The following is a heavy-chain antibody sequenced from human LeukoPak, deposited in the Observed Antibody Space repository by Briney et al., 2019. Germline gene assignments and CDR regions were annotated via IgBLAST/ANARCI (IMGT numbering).Heavy chain of an antibody. CDR3: AKGRRSPHYGMDV. V-gene: IGHV3-30*18. D-gene: IGHD6-13*01. J-gene: IGHJ6*02. CDR1: GFTFSSYG. Sequence: PGGSLRLSCAASGFTFSSYGMHWVRQAPGKGLEWVAVISYDGSNKYYADSVKGRFTISRDNSKNTLYLQMNSLRAEDTAVYYCAKGRRSPHYGMDVWGQGTTVTVSS. CDR2: ISYDGSNK.